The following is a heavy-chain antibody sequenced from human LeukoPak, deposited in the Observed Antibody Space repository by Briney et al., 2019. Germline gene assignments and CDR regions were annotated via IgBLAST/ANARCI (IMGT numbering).Heavy chain of an antibody. CDR1: AFTFSNAW. Sequence: PGGSLRLSCVVSAFTFSNAWMGWIRQAPGKGLEWVSAISGSGDRTHYADSVKGRFTVSRDTSKSTLFLQMNSLRAEDTAVYYCAKLLRGVVVPYFDYWGQGTLVIVS. J-gene: IGHJ4*02. CDR3: AKLLRGVVVPYFDY. D-gene: IGHD3-10*01. CDR2: ISGSGDRT. V-gene: IGHV3-23*01.